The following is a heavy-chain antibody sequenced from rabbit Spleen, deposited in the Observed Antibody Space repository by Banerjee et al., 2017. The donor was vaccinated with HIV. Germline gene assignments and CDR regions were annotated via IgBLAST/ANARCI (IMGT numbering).Heavy chain of an antibody. Sequence: QSLEESGGDLVKPGASLTLTCKASGIDFSSGYDMCWVRQAPGKGLEWIGCIYTGSATAYYASWVISRFTITSNTNQNTVTLQMTSLTAADTATYFCARDRGSGWDDALDPWGPGTLVTVS. CDR3: ARDRGSGWDDALDP. CDR2: IYTGSATA. CDR1: GIDFSSGYD. V-gene: IGHV1S40*01. J-gene: IGHJ2*01. D-gene: IGHD4-1*01.